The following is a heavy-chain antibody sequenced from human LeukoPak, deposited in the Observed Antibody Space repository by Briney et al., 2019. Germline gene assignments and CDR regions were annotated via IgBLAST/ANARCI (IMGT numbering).Heavy chain of an antibody. Sequence: SVKVSCKASGGTFSSYAISWVRQAPGQGLEWMGGIIPIFGTANYAQKFQGRVTITADESTSTAYMELSSLRSEDTAVYYCARDFQEVVTSIGLCGLDYWGQGTLVTVSS. V-gene: IGHV1-69*13. CDR2: IIPIFGTA. CDR1: GGTFSSYA. CDR3: ARDFQEVVTSIGLCGLDY. J-gene: IGHJ4*02. D-gene: IGHD2-21*02.